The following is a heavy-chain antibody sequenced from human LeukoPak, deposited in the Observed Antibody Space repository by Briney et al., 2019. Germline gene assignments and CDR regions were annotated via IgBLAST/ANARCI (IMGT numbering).Heavy chain of an antibody. CDR3: ARDYYASGSHDY. D-gene: IGHD3-10*01. V-gene: IGHV3-7*04. J-gene: IGHJ4*02. Sequence: GGSLRLSCAASGFTFSTYWMTWVRQAPGKGLEWVGNIKPDGRETYFVDSVKGRFTISRDNAQNSLYPQMNSLRAEDTALYYCARDYYASGSHDYWGQGTLVTVSS. CDR2: IKPDGRET. CDR1: GFTFSTYW.